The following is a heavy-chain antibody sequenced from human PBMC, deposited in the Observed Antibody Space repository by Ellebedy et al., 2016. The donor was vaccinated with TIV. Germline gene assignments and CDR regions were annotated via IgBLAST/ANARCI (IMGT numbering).Heavy chain of an antibody. V-gene: IGHV3-48*04. Sequence: GESLKISXAASGFTFSSYSMNWVRQAPGKGLEWVSYISSSSSTIYYADSVKGRFTISRDNAKNSLYLQMNSLRAEDTAVYYCARDGNGDAFDIWGQGTMVTVSS. CDR3: ARDGNGDAFDI. CDR1: GFTFSSYS. J-gene: IGHJ3*02. CDR2: ISSSSSTI.